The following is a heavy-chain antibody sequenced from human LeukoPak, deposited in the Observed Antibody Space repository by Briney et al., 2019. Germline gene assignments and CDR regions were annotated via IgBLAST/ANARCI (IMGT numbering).Heavy chain of an antibody. V-gene: IGHV1-46*01. D-gene: IGHD3-22*01. J-gene: IGHJ5*02. Sequence: ASVTVSCKASGYTFTSYYMHWVRQAPGQGLEWMGIINPSGGSTSYAQRFQGRVTMTRDMSTSTVYMELSSLRSEDTAVYYCARGSGYTRNWFDPWGQGTLVTVSP. CDR2: INPSGGST. CDR1: GYTFTSYY. CDR3: ARGSGYTRNWFDP.